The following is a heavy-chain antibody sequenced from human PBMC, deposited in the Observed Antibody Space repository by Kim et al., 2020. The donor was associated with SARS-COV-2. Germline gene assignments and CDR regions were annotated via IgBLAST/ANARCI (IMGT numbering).Heavy chain of an antibody. V-gene: IGHV3-21*01. CDR1: GFTFSSYS. Sequence: GGSLRLSCAASGFTFSSYSMNWVRQAPGKGLEWVSSISSSSSYIYYADSVKGRFTISRDNAKNSLYLQMNSLRAEDTAVYYCARDQEGGSYYGVGYWGQGTLVTVSS. D-gene: IGHD1-26*01. CDR2: ISSSSSYI. J-gene: IGHJ4*02. CDR3: ARDQEGGSYYGVGY.